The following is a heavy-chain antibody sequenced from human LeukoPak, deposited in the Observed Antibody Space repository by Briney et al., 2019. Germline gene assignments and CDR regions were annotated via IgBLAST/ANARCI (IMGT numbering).Heavy chain of an antibody. D-gene: IGHD3-10*01. CDR3: ARVGYSSSGNYYNDRGAFDY. V-gene: IGHV4-59*01. J-gene: IGHJ4*02. CDR2: IYYSGST. Sequence: SETLSLTCTVSGGSISSYYWSWIRQPPGKGLEWIGYIYYSGSTNYNPSLKSRVTISVDTSKKQFSLKLSSVTAADTAVYYCARVGYSSSGNYYNDRGAFDYWGQGTLVTVSS. CDR1: GGSISSYY.